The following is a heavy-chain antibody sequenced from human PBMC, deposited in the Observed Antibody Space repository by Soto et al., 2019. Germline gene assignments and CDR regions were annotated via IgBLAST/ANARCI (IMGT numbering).Heavy chain of an antibody. CDR1: GGSISSGDYY. D-gene: IGHD1-7*01. CDR2: IYYSGST. Sequence: SETLSLTCTVSGGSISSGDYYWSWIRQPPGKGLEWIGYIYYSGSTYYNPSLKSRVTISVDTSKNQFSLKLSSVTAADTAVYYCARAQNWNSKGYYYYYGMDVWGQGTTVTVS. V-gene: IGHV4-30-4*01. J-gene: IGHJ6*02. CDR3: ARAQNWNSKGYYYYYGMDV.